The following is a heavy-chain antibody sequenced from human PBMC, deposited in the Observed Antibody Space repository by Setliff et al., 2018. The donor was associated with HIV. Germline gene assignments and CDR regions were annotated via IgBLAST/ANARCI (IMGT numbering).Heavy chain of an antibody. J-gene: IGHJ3*02. V-gene: IGHV3-30*04. CDR3: ARDPFLAQGFWSGSSDYIDAFDI. Sequence: GGSLRLSCAASGFTFSIYAMHWVRQAPGKGLEWVAFISYDGSYEYYADSVKGRFTISRDNSKNTLYLQMNSLRAEDTAVYYCARDPFLAQGFWSGSSDYIDAFDIWGQGTMVTVSS. D-gene: IGHD3-3*01. CDR1: GFTFSIYA. CDR2: ISYDGSYE.